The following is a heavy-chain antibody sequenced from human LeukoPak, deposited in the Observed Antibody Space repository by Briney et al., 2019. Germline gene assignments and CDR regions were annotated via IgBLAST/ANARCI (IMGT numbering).Heavy chain of an antibody. CDR3: ARKTTVTTRGGAFDI. D-gene: IGHD4-17*01. CDR2: IYSGGST. J-gene: IGHJ3*02. Sequence: GGSLSLSCAASGFTLSSNYMSGVRQAPGRGLEWVSVIYSGGSTYYADSVNGRFTISRDNSKNTLYLQLNSLRAEDTAVYYCARKTTVTTRGGAFDIWGQGTMVTVSS. CDR1: GFTLSSNY. V-gene: IGHV3-53*01.